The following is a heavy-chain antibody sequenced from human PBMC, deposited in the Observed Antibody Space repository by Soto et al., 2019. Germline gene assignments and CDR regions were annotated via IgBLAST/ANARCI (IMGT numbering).Heavy chain of an antibody. CDR3: ARQDAIMGYYAFWSGYPVAN. CDR2: IYYAGDT. V-gene: IGHV4-39*01. D-gene: IGHD3-3*01. J-gene: IGHJ4*02. CDR1: GGSISSSSYY. Sequence: SETLSLTCTVSGGSISSSSYYWGWVRQSPGKGLEWIGSIYYAGDTQYNPSLKSRVTLSVDRSNNQFSLKVTSVTAADTAVYYCARQDAIMGYYAFWSGYPVANWGQGALVPVSS.